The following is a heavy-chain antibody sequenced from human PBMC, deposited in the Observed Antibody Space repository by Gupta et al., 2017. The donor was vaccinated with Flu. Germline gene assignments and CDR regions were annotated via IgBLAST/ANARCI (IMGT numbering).Heavy chain of an antibody. J-gene: IGHJ4*02. V-gene: IGHV4-59*01. Sequence: QVQLQEAGPGLVKPSETLSLTCTVSGGSISTYYGHWFRQPPGKGLEFLGYAFYTGSANYNPSLKSRLTISTHTSKNQFYLKLTSVTAADTAVYYCARESGGSRDFDYWGQGTLVTVSS. CDR1: GGSISTYY. CDR3: ARESGGSRDFDY. D-gene: IGHD3-16*01. CDR2: AFYTGSA.